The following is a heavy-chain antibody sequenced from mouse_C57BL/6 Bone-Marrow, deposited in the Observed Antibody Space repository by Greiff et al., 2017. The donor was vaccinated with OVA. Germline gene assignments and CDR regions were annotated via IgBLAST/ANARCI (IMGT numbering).Heavy chain of an antibody. Sequence: VQRVESGAELARPGASVKMSCKASGYTFTSYTMHWVKQRPGQGLEWIGYINPSSGYTKYNQKFKDKATLTADKSSSTAYMQLSSLTSEDSAVYYCASKFLTNDYWGQGTTLTVSS. J-gene: IGHJ2*01. CDR1: GYTFTSYT. D-gene: IGHD1-2*01. CDR2: INPSSGYT. CDR3: ASKFLTNDY. V-gene: IGHV1-4*01.